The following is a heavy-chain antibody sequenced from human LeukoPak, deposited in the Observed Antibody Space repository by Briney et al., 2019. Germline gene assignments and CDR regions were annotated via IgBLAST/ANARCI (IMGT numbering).Heavy chain of an antibody. CDR2: ISAYNGNT. CDR1: GYTFTSYG. J-gene: IGHJ5*02. Sequence: ASVKVSCTASGYTFTSYGISWVRQAPGQGLEWMGWISAYNGNTNYAQKLQGRVTMTTDTSTSTAYMELRSLRSDDTAVYYCARSGQWLVRDWFDPWGQGTLVTVSS. CDR3: ARSGQWLVRDWFDP. D-gene: IGHD6-19*01. V-gene: IGHV1-18*01.